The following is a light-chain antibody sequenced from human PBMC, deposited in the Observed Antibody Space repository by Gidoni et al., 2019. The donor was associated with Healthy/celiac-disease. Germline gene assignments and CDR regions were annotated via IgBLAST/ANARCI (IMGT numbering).Light chain of an antibody. J-gene: IGLJ2*01. CDR1: SSDVGGYNY. CDR2: EVS. CDR3: SSYTSSSTLGV. Sequence: SALTQPAPVSGSPGPSITISCTGTSSDVGGYNYVSWYQQHPGKAPKLMIYEVSNRPSGVSNRFSGSKSGNTASLTISGLQAEDEADYYCSSYTSSSTLGVFGGGTKLTVL. V-gene: IGLV2-14*01.